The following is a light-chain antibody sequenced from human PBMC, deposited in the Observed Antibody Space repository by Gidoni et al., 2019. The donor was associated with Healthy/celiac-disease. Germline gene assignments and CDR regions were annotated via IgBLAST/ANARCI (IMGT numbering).Light chain of an antibody. V-gene: IGKV3-20*01. J-gene: IGKJ2*01. Sequence: DIVLTQSPGTLSLSPGERATLSCRASQSVSSSYLAWYQQKPGQAPRLLIYGASSRATGIPDRFSGSGSGTDFTLTISRLEPEDFAVDYCQQYGSSLETFGQGTKLEIK. CDR1: QSVSSSY. CDR2: GAS. CDR3: QQYGSSLET.